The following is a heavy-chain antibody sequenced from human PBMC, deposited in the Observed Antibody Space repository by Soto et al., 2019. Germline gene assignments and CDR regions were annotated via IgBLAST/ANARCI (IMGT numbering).Heavy chain of an antibody. CDR1: GYTFENYY. Sequence: QVHLVQSGAEVKKPGASVKVSCKASGYTFENYYIHWVRQAPGQGLEWLGILDPTGGRTTYAQKFQDRVTMTRDTSTSTVYMELTSLRSNDTALYYCARELQFPHPETGMDVWGQGTTVTVSS. D-gene: IGHD2-15*01. CDR3: ARELQFPHPETGMDV. J-gene: IGHJ6*02. CDR2: LDPTGGRT. V-gene: IGHV1-46*02.